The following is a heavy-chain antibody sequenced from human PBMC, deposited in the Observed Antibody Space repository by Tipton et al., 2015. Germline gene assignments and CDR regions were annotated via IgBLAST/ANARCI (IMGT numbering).Heavy chain of an antibody. J-gene: IGHJ4*02. CDR2: ISHSGKT. D-gene: IGHD2-15*01. CDR1: AYSISTDYY. Sequence: LSLTCAVSAYSISTDYYWVWIRQPPGKGLEWIGAISHSGKTYSNPSLKSRLTFSIDTSKNQVSLRLSSVTAADTAVYYCAAFCYGGNCPDYWGQGTLVIVSA. V-gene: IGHV4-38-2*01. CDR3: AAFCYGGNCPDY.